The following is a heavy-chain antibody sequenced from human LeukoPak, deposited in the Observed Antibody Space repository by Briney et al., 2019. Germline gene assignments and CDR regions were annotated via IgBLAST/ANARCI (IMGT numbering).Heavy chain of an antibody. CDR1: GGSISSSNW. CDR2: IYHSGRT. Sequence: SGTLSLTCAVSGGSISSSNWWSWVRQPPGKGLEWIGEIYHSGRTNYNPSLKSRVTISVDKSKNQFSLKLSSVTAADTAVYYCARGVLLWFGELFYYYGMDVWGKGTTVTVSS. V-gene: IGHV4-4*02. D-gene: IGHD3-10*01. J-gene: IGHJ6*04. CDR3: ARGVLLWFGELFYYYGMDV.